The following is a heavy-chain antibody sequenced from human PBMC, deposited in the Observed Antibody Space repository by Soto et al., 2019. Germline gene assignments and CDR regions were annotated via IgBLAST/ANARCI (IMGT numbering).Heavy chain of an antibody. D-gene: IGHD2-2*01. CDR3: AXMNVFIIVVGPAAPGHDY. Sequence: SETLSLTCTVSGGAISSSSYYWGWIRQPPGKVLEWIVSIYYSGSTYYNPSLKSRVTISLDTSNNQFSLKLSSVTSSDTSVYYXAXMNVFIIVVGPAAPGHDYWGQGTLVTVSS. J-gene: IGHJ4*02. V-gene: IGHV4-39*01. CDR1: GGAISSSSYY. CDR2: IYYSGST.